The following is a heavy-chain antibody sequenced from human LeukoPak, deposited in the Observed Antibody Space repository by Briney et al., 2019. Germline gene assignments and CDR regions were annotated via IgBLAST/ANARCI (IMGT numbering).Heavy chain of an antibody. CDR3: ARAPSVTTPFDY. CDR2: INPSGGST. CDR1: GYTFTSYY. J-gene: IGHJ4*02. Sequence: ASVKVSCKASGYTFTSYYMHWVRQAPGQGLEWMGIINPSGGSTSYAQKFQGRVTMTRDMSTSTVYMELSSLRSEDTAVYYCARAPSVTTPFDYWGQGTLVTVSS. D-gene: IGHD4-11*01. V-gene: IGHV1-46*01.